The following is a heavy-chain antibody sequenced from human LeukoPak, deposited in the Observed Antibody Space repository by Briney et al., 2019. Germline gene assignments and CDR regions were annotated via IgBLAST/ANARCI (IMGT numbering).Heavy chain of an antibody. D-gene: IGHD3-10*01. Sequence: PSETLSLTCTVSGDSISNSAYYWVWIRQPPGKGLEWIETITNTGNTYSNPSLKSRVTISIDTSKTQISLKLTSVTAADTAVFYCARKTPGTSVDVWGQGTPVTVSS. CDR2: ITNTGNT. CDR1: GDSISNSAYY. J-gene: IGHJ6*02. V-gene: IGHV4-39*01. CDR3: ARKTPGTSVDV.